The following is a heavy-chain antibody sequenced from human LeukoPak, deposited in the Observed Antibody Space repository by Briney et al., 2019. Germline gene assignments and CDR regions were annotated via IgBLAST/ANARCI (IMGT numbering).Heavy chain of an antibody. V-gene: IGHV3-30*04. CDR2: ISYDGSNK. CDR1: GFTFSSYA. CDR3: AKDPWEKGYCSSTSCYVT. Sequence: GGSLRLSCAASGFTFSSYAMHWVRQAPGKGLEWVAVISYDGSNKYYADSVKGRFTISRDNSKNTLYLQMNSLRAEDTAVYYCAKDPWEKGYCSSTSCYVTWGQGTLVTVSS. J-gene: IGHJ5*02. D-gene: IGHD2-2*01.